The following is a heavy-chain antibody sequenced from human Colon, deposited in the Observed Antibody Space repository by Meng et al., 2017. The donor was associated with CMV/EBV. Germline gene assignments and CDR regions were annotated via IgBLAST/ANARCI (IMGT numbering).Heavy chain of an antibody. CDR1: RDNFASYG. CDR2: VSAYNSNT. CDR3: ARGTHSFDY. V-gene: IGHV1-18*01. D-gene: IGHD3/OR15-3a*01. Sequence: KVACKPSRDNFASYGFSWVRQAPGQGLEWMGWVSAYNSNTNYAQKFQDRVSMTTDTSTSTVYMELRSLTSAHTAVYYCARGTHSFDYWDQGTLVTVSS. J-gene: IGHJ4*02.